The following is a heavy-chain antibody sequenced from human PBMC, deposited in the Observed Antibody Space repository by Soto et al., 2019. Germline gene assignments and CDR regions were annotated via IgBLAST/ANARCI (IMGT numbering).Heavy chain of an antibody. CDR1: GASISGSN. Sequence: QVQLQESGPGLVKPSETLSLTCTVSGASISGSNWNWIRQPPGGGLEWIGSISTIEITNYNPSLKSRITISVDTSKNHCSLRLDSVPAADTAVSYCARDPTTRRYVSWFDPWGQGSLVTVST. CDR3: ARDPTTRRYVSWFDP. J-gene: IGHJ5*02. V-gene: IGHV4-4*09. D-gene: IGHD3-16*01. CDR2: ISTIEIT.